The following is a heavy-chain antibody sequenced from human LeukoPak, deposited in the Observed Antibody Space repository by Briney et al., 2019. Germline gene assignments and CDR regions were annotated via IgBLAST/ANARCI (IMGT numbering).Heavy chain of an antibody. CDR1: GFTFSKSW. CDR3: TRDRGYNSLDY. D-gene: IGHD6-19*01. Sequence: GGSLRLSCAASGFTFSKSWITWVCQAPGKRLEWVANIKEDGSVKNYVDSVRRRFTTSRENAKNLVYLQMTRLRVEDTAVYYCTRDRGYNSLDYWGQGTLVTVPS. V-gene: IGHV3-7*01. CDR2: IKEDGSVK. J-gene: IGHJ4*02.